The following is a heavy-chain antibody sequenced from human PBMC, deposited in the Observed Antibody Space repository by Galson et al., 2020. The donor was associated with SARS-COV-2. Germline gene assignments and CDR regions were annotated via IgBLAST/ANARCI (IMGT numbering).Heavy chain of an antibody. J-gene: IGHJ6*02. CDR3: AKDIGGFASHYYYAMDV. D-gene: IGHD3-10*01. CDR2: INWNSGSI. CDR1: GLTFDDYA. V-gene: IGHV3-9*01. Sequence: SLKISCAAFGLTFDDYAMHWVRQAPGKGLEWVSGINWNSGSIGYADSVKGRFTISRDNTRNSLYLQMNSLRAEDTALYFCAKDIGGFASHYYYAMDVWGQGTTVTVSS.